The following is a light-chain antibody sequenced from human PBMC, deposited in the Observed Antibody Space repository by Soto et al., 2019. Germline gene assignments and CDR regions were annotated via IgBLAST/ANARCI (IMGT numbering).Light chain of an antibody. CDR3: QQSYSTHIT. Sequence: DIQLTQSPFSLSASVGERVTLTCLASQSISSYLNWYQQKPGKAPKLLIYAASSLQSGVPSRFSGSGSGTDFTLTISSLQPEDFATYYCQQSYSTHITFGQGTRLEIK. V-gene: IGKV1-39*01. CDR2: AAS. CDR1: QSISSY. J-gene: IGKJ5*01.